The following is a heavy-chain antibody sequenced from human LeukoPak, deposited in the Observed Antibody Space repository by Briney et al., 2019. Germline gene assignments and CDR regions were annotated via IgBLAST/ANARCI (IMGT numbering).Heavy chain of an antibody. CDR3: ARKLRLGGNWFDP. CDR2: ISPISGTT. V-gene: IGHV1-69*13. Sequence: ASVKVSCKTSGGTFTSYAISWVPQAPGQGLEWMGKISPISGTTNYAQKFQGRVTFTADESTSTAYMELSSLRSEDTALYYCARKLRLGGNWFDPWGQGTLVTVSS. D-gene: IGHD1-26*01. J-gene: IGHJ5*02. CDR1: GGTFTSYA.